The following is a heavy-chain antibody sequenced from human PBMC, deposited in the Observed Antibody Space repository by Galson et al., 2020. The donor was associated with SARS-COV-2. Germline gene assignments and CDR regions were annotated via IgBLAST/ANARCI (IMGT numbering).Heavy chain of an antibody. CDR2: VYSTGVT. J-gene: IGHJ6*02. CDR3: ARGPWPAGMDV. V-gene: IGHV4-59*01. CDR1: GGSISGNY. D-gene: IGHD5-12*01. Sequence: PGGSLRLSCTVSGGSISGNYWSWIRQPPGKGLEWVGYVYSTGVTINNPALKSRVTISLDTSKNQFSLKLTSMTATDTAIYYCARGPWPAGMDVWGQGTTVTVSS.